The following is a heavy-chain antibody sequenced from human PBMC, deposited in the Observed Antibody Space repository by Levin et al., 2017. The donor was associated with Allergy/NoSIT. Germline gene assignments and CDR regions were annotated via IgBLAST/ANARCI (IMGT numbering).Heavy chain of an antibody. V-gene: IGHV3-30*18. J-gene: IGHJ6*02. D-gene: IGHD2-2*01. CDR3: AKDRGGRTSQYDFGLDV. CDR1: GFTFSNYG. Sequence: GASVKVSCAASGFTFSNYGMHWVRQAPGKGLEWVAVISYDGKNEHCADFVKGRFTISRDNSKNTLSLQMNSLRVEDAAVYYCAKDRGGRTSQYDFGLDVWGQGTTVTVSS. CDR2: ISYDGKNE.